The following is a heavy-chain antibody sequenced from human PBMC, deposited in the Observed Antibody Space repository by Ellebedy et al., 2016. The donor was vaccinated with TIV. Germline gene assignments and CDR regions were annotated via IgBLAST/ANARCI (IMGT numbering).Heavy chain of an antibody. CDR2: ISYDGSFK. J-gene: IGHJ6*02. D-gene: IGHD4-17*01. V-gene: IGHV3-30-3*01. CDR3: ARDSRVTTSYYYYGLDV. Sequence: GESLKISCAVSGFTFSDYAMHWVRQAPGKGLEWVALISYDGSFKDYADSVKGRFTISRDDSKNTLWLQMNSLRAEDTAVYYCARDSRVTTSYYYYGLDVWGQGTTVTVSS. CDR1: GFTFSDYA.